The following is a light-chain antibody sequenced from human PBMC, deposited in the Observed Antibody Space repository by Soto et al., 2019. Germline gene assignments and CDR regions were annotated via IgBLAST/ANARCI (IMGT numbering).Light chain of an antibody. J-gene: IGKJ1*01. V-gene: IGKV3-11*01. CDR2: DAS. CDR1: QSISSY. CDR3: QEYGTSPHT. Sequence: EVVLTQSPDTLSLPPGERATLSCRASQSISSYLAWYQQKPGQAPRLLIYDASSRATGIPARFSGSGSGTDFTLTINSLDPEDFSVYYFQEYGTSPHTFGQGTKLDIK.